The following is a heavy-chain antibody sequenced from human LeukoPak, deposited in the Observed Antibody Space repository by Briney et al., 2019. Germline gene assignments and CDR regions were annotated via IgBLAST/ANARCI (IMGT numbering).Heavy chain of an antibody. V-gene: IGHV3-73*01. CDR1: GFTFSGSA. Sequence: GGSLRLSCAASGFTFSGSAMHWVRQASGKGLEWVGRIRSKANSYATAYAASVKGRFTISRDDSKNTAYLQMNSLKTEDTAVYYCTLPRTGTTSYYYYGMDVWGQGTTVTVSS. CDR2: IRSKANSYAT. CDR3: TLPRTGTTSYYYYGMDV. D-gene: IGHD1-7*01. J-gene: IGHJ6*02.